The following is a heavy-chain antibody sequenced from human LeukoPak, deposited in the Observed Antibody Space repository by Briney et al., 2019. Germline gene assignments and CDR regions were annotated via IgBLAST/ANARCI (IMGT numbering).Heavy chain of an antibody. CDR3: ARELVVVAATKFDP. D-gene: IGHD2-15*01. CDR2: IKQDGSEK. CDR1: GFTFSSYW. Sequence: GGSLRLSCAASGFTFSSYWTSWVRQAPGKGLEWVANIKQDGSEKYYVDSVKGRFTISRDNAKNSLYLQMNSLRAEDTAVYYCARELVVVAATKFDPWGQGTLVTVSS. J-gene: IGHJ5*02. V-gene: IGHV3-7*03.